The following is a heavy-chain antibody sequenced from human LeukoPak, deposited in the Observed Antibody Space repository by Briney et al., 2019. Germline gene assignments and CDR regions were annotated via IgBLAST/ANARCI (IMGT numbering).Heavy chain of an antibody. V-gene: IGHV4-38-2*01. D-gene: IGHD6-13*01. CDR1: GYSISSGYY. CDR2: IYHSGST. Sequence: SETLSLTCAVSGYSISSGYYWGWIRQPPGKGLDWMGSIYHSGSTYYNPSLKSRVTISVDTSKNQFSLKLSSVTAADTAVYYCARHPDGYSSSWYSSPWGQGTLVTVSS. CDR3: ARHPDGYSSSWYSSP. J-gene: IGHJ5*02.